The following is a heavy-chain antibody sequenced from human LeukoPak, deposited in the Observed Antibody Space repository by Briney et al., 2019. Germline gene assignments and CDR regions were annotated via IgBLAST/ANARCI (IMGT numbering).Heavy chain of an antibody. D-gene: IGHD3-10*01. V-gene: IGHV3-21*01. J-gene: IGHJ4*02. CDR3: ARDPPIYGSGSYYTDY. CDR2: ISSSSSYI. CDR1: GFTFSTYS. Sequence: PGGSLRLSCAASGFTFSTYSMNWVRQAPGKGLEWVSPISSSSSYIYYADSVKGRFTISRDNAKNSLYLQMNSLRAEDTAVYYCARDPPIYGSGSYYTDYWGQGTLVTVSS.